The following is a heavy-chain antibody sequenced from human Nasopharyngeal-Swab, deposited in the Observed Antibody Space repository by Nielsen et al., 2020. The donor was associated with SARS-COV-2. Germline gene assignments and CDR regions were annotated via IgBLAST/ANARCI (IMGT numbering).Heavy chain of an antibody. D-gene: IGHD6-13*01. Sequence: GESLKISCAASGFTFSDYYMSWIRQAPGKGLEWVSYISSSSSYTNYADSVKGRFTISRDNAKNSLYLQMNSLRAEDTAVYYCAKDRIQQLVRGLGRYFDYWGQGTLVTVSS. CDR2: ISSSSSYT. CDR3: AKDRIQQLVRGLGRYFDY. V-gene: IGHV3-11*05. J-gene: IGHJ4*02. CDR1: GFTFSDYY.